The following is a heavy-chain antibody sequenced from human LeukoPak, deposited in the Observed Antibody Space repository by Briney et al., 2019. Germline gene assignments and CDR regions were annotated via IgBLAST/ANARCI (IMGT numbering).Heavy chain of an antibody. J-gene: IGHJ4*02. D-gene: IGHD3-10*01. CDR2: INHSGST. CDR3: VRGYYYGSGSYPYY. Sequence: SETLSPTCAVYGGSFSGYYWSWIRQPAGKGLEWIGEINHSGSTNYNPSLKSRVTISVDTSKNQFSLKLSSVTAADTAVYYCVRGYYYGSGSYPYYWGQGTLGTVSS. CDR1: GGSFSGYY. V-gene: IGHV4-34*01.